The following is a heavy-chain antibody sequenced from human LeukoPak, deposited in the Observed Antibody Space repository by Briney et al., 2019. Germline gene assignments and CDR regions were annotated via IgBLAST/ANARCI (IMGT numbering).Heavy chain of an antibody. Sequence: ASVKVSCKASGYTFTGYYMHWVRQAPGQGLEWMGWINPNSGGTKYAQKFQGRVTMTRDTSISTAHMELSSLTSDDTAVYYCAIETTEGIVGVFGAFDIWGQGTMVTVSS. V-gene: IGHV1-2*02. CDR2: INPNSGGT. D-gene: IGHD1-26*01. CDR3: AIETTEGIVGVFGAFDI. CDR1: GYTFTGYY. J-gene: IGHJ3*02.